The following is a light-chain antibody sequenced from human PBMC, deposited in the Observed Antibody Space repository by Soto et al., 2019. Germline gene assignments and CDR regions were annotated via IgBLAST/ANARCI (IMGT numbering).Light chain of an antibody. J-gene: IGKJ1*01. CDR2: DTF. CDR3: VQPSTWPST. V-gene: IGKV3-11*01. CDR1: QSVSNY. Sequence: IVLTQSPATLSLSPGARATLSCRAGQSVSNYLAWYQQKPGQAPRLLIYDTFNRATGIPARFSGSGSGTDFTLTITSLEPEDLAVYFCVQPSTWPSTCDQGTKVEIK.